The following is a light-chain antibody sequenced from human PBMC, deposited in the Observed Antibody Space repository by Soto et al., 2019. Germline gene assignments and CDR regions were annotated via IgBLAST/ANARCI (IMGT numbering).Light chain of an antibody. Sequence: QSALTQPASVSGSPGQSITISCTGTSSDVGGYNSVSWYQQHPDKAPQLMIYDVSNRPSGVSNRFSGSKSGNTASLTISGLQAEDEADYYCSSYTSSSTLVFGGGTKLTVL. CDR3: SSYTSSSTLV. J-gene: IGLJ2*01. CDR2: DVS. CDR1: SSDVGGYNS. V-gene: IGLV2-14*03.